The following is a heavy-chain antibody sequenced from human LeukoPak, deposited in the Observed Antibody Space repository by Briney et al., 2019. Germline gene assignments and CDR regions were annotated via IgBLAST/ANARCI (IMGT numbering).Heavy chain of an antibody. Sequence: PSQTLSLACTVSGGSISSGGYYWSWIRQHPGKGLEWIGYIYYSGSTYYNPSLKSRVTISVDTSKNQFSLKLSSVTAADTAVYYCARVLATDYYDSSGYVRRAFDIWGQGTMVTVSS. J-gene: IGHJ3*02. D-gene: IGHD3-22*01. CDR2: IYYSGST. CDR3: ARVLATDYYDSSGYVRRAFDI. V-gene: IGHV4-31*03. CDR1: GGSISSGGYY.